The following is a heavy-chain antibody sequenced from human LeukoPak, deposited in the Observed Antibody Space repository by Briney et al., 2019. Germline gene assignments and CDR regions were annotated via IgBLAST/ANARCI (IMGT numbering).Heavy chain of an antibody. V-gene: IGHV3-48*03. J-gene: IGHJ1*01. CDR2: ISSSGSTI. CDR1: GFTFSSYE. Sequence: GGSLRLSCAASGFTFSSYEMNWVRQAPGKGLEWVSYISSSGSTIYYTDSVKGRFTISRDNAKNSLYLQMNSLRAEDTAVYYCATLDSSREYFQHWGQGTLVTVSS. CDR3: ATLDSSREYFQH. D-gene: IGHD6-6*01.